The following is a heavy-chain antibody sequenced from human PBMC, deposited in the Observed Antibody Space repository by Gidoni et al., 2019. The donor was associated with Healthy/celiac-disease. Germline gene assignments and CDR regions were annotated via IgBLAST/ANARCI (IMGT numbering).Heavy chain of an antibody. J-gene: IGHJ4*02. D-gene: IGHD3-3*01. V-gene: IGHV2-26*01. Sequence: QVTLKESGPMLVIPTETLTLTCTVSGFSLRSARMGVSWIRQPPGKALEWLAQSFSNDEKSYSTSLKSMLNISKDTAKSQVVLTMTNMDPVDTATYYCARTYAASYYDFWSGYYYYFDYWGQGTLVTVSS. CDR3: ARTYAASYYDFWSGYYYYFDY. CDR2: SFSNDEK. CDR1: GFSLRSARMG.